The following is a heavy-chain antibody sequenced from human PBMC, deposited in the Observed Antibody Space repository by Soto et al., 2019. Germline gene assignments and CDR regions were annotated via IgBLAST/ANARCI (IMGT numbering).Heavy chain of an antibody. CDR2: VNPKSGGT. J-gene: IGHJ6*02. CDR1: GYSFTDYH. D-gene: IGHD2-8*01. Sequence: ASVKVSCKASGYSFTDYHIHWVRQAPGQGLEWLGRVNPKSGGTSTAQKFQGWVTMTRDRSISTVYMELTRLRSDDTAVYFCARGHSTDCSNGVCSFFYNHEMDVWGQGTTVTVSS. V-gene: IGHV1-2*04. CDR3: ARGHSTDCSNGVCSFFYNHEMDV.